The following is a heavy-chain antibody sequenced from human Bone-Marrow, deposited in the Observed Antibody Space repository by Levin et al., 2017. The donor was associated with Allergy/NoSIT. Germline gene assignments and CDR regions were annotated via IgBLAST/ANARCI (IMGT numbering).Heavy chain of an antibody. J-gene: IGHJ6*03. CDR3: ARGLSALYYDILAGSSKAYSYYYMDV. D-gene: IGHD3-9*01. CDR2: VYHSGST. V-gene: IGHV4-38-2*01. Sequence: ESLKISCAVSGYSISSAYYWGWIRQTPGKGLEWIGSVYHSGSTYYNPSLQRRVTISLDASKNQFSLKLHSVTAADTAIYYCARGLSALYYDILAGSSKAYSYYYMDVWGRGTTVSVSS. CDR1: GYSISSAYY.